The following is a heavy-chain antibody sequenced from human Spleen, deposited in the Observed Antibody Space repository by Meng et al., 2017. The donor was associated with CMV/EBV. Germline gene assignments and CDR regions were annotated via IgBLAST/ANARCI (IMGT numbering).Heavy chain of an antibody. V-gene: IGHV1-2*04. Sequence: VSCTASGYTFIGYHIYWVRPAPGQGLEWMGWINPNSGGTNYAQKFRGWVTMTRDTSISTAYMELSRLRSEDTAVYYCARRPYGGNDYWGQGTLVTVSS. CDR3: ARRPYGGNDY. J-gene: IGHJ4*02. D-gene: IGHD4-23*01. CDR1: GYTFIGYH. CDR2: INPNSGGT.